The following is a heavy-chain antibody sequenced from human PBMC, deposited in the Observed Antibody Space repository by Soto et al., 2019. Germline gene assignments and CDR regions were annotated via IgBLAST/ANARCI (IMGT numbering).Heavy chain of an antibody. V-gene: IGHV3-48*01. Sequence: GGSLRLSCGVSGFTFSSDNMNWVRQAPGKGLEWVSYISKTGETIYYAESAKGRFTISRDNAKNSLYLQMSSLRAEDTAVYYCVRDHGLWKGDYDAFDIWGQGTMVTVSS. J-gene: IGHJ3*02. CDR3: VRDHGLWKGDYDAFDI. CDR1: GFTFSSDN. CDR2: ISKTGETI. D-gene: IGHD4-17*01.